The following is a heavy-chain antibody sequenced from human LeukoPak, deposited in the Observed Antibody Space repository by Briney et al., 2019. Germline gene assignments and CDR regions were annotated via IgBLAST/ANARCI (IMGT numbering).Heavy chain of an antibody. V-gene: IGHV3-7*01. Sequence: GGSLRLSCAASGFTFSSYWMSWVRQAPGKGLEWVANIKQDGSEKYYVDSVKGRFTISRDNAKNSLYLQMNSLRAEDTAAYYCARDYSSSSWYGGTPDYWGQGTLVTVSS. D-gene: IGHD6-13*01. CDR1: GFTFSSYW. J-gene: IGHJ4*02. CDR3: ARDYSSSSWYGGTPDY. CDR2: IKQDGSEK.